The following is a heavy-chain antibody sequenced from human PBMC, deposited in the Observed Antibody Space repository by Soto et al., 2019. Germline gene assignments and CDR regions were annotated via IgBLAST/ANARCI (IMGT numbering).Heavy chain of an antibody. CDR2: ISGYNGDT. CDR1: GYTFTRYG. CDR3: ARDKDRLQIGGNYHYLLDV. Sequence: ASVKVSCKASGYTFTRYGISWVRQAPGQGLEWMGWISGYNGDTNYAQKFQGRVSMTIDTSTTTAYMELRGLRSDDTAVYYCARDKDRLQIGGNYHYLLDVWGQGTTVTVSS. V-gene: IGHV1-18*01. J-gene: IGHJ6*02. D-gene: IGHD1-1*01.